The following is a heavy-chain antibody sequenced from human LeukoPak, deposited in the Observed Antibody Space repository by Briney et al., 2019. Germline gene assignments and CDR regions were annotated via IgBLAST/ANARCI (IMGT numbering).Heavy chain of an antibody. V-gene: IGHV3-33*01. CDR1: GVTFSRYG. Sequence: GGSLRLSCAASGVTFSRYGMHWVRQAPGKGLEWVAVIWYHGSNEYYADSVKGRFTIFRDNSKNTLHLQMNSLRAEDTAVYYCARPLVGDALDYWGQGTLVTVSS. CDR2: IWYHGSNE. J-gene: IGHJ4*02. CDR3: ARPLVGDALDY. D-gene: IGHD1-26*01.